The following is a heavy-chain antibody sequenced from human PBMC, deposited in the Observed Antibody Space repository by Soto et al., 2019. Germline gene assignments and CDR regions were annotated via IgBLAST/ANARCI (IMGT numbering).Heavy chain of an antibody. D-gene: IGHD4-4*01. J-gene: IGHJ5*02. CDR1: GGTFSSYA. Sequence: QVQLVQSGAEVKKPGSSVKVSCKASGGTFSSYAISWVRQAPGQGLEWMGGIIPIFGTANYAQKFQGRVTITANESTSTAYMELSSLRSEDTAVYYCARWQEDYSIPPGDWFDPWGLGTLVTVSS. CDR3: ARWQEDYSIPPGDWFDP. CDR2: IIPIFGTA. V-gene: IGHV1-69*12.